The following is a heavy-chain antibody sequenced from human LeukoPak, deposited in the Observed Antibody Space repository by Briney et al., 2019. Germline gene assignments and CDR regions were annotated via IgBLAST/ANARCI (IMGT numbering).Heavy chain of an antibody. CDR2: IIPIFNRT. CDR1: GGSFSTYA. CDR3: ARGRLDFLRPFDH. J-gene: IGHJ4*02. V-gene: IGHV1-69*06. D-gene: IGHD3-3*01. Sequence: GASVKVSCKASGGSFSTYATGWVRQAPGQGLEWMGGIIPIFNRTSYAQDFHDRLVITADTSTATAYMELNSLTSEDTAVYYCARGRLDFLRPFDHWGQGTPVTVSS.